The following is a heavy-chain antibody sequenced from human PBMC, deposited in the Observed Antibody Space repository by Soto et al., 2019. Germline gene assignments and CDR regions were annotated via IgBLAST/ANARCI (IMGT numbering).Heavy chain of an antibody. Sequence: QLLQSGGGLVQPGGSLTLSCAASGFTFGTTDMSWVRQAPGEGLEWVSTIDGSGGITYYADSVKGRFTISRDNSRNTVYLLMNSLRSDDTALYYCVKNSGWFNTWGQGALVTVSS. CDR1: GFTFGTTD. V-gene: IGHV3-23*01. CDR2: IDGSGGIT. CDR3: VKNSGWFNT. J-gene: IGHJ5*02. D-gene: IGHD3-10*01.